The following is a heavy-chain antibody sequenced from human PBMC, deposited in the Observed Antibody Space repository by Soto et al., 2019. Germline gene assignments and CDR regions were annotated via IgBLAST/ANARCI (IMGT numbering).Heavy chain of an antibody. J-gene: IGHJ5*02. Sequence: QVQLVQSGAEVKKPGSSVRVSCKVSGGTFISHAINWLRQAPGQGLEWMGVIIPVTETPNNAEKFQGGLTITADKSTTTVYMELSSLTLDDTAVYFCARGNKGPGHYGPGSQGWYGPWGQGTLVTVSS. CDR2: IIPVTETP. CDR1: GGTFISHA. V-gene: IGHV1-69*06. CDR3: ARGNKGPGHYGPGSQGWYGP. D-gene: IGHD3-10*01.